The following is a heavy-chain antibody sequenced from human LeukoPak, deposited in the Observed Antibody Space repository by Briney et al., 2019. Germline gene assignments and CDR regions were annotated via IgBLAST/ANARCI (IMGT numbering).Heavy chain of an antibody. V-gene: IGHV3-53*01. Sequence: GGSLRLSCAASGFTVSSNYMSWVRQAPGKGLEWVSVIYSGGSTYYADSVKGRFTISRDNSKNTLYLQVNSLRAEDTAVYYCARFALWDCSSTSCPDYWGQGTLVTVSS. CDR3: ARFALWDCSSTSCPDY. D-gene: IGHD2-2*01. CDR2: IYSGGST. CDR1: GFTVSSNY. J-gene: IGHJ4*02.